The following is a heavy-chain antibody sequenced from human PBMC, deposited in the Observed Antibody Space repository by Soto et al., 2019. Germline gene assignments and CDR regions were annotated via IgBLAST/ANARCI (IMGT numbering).Heavy chain of an antibody. CDR2: SYYSGST. J-gene: IGHJ5*02. Sequence: QVQLQESGPGLVKPSETLSLTCTVSGGSVSSGSYYWSWIRQPPGKGLEWIGYSYYSGSTNYNHPHKSRVTISVDTSKNQFSLNLSSVTAADTAVYYCARRYWISTSCPTARGWFDPWGQGTLVTVSS. CDR3: ARRYWISTSCPTARGWFDP. D-gene: IGHD2-2*01. CDR1: GGSVSSGSYY. V-gene: IGHV4-61*01.